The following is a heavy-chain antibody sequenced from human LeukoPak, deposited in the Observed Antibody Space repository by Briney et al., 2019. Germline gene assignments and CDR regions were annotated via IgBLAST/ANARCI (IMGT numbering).Heavy chain of an antibody. Sequence: SQTLSLTCTVSGASIISGDYYWTWIPQPPGKGLEWIGYIYHSGSTYYTPSLKSRVTISVDRSKNQFSLRLNSVTAADTAVYYCARHGLLPISFIFDLWGQGTLVTVSS. CDR1: GASIISGDYY. D-gene: IGHD1-26*01. CDR2: IYHSGST. CDR3: ARHGLLPISFIFDL. V-gene: IGHV4-30-2*01. J-gene: IGHJ4*02.